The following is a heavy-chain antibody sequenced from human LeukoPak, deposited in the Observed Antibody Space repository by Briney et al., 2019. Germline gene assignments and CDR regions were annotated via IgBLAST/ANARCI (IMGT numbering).Heavy chain of an antibody. V-gene: IGHV4-59*01. J-gene: IGHJ6*03. Sequence: PSETLSLTCTVSGGSISSYYWSWIRQPPGKGLEGIGYIYYSGSTNYNPSLKSRVTISVDTSKNQFSLKLSSVTAADTAVYYCAAALGYCSGGSCYSGDYYYYYMDVWGKGTTVTISS. CDR3: AAALGYCSGGSCYSGDYYYYYMDV. CDR2: IYYSGST. CDR1: GGSISSYY. D-gene: IGHD2-15*01.